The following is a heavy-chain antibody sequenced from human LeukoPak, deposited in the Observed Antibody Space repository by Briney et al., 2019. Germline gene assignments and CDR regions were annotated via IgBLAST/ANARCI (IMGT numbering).Heavy chain of an antibody. V-gene: IGHV4-34*01. J-gene: IGHJ4*02. CDR1: GESFIGYF. CDR2: INHSGRT. D-gene: IGHD3-10*01. CDR3: ARGPSGSRFDY. Sequence: SETLSLTCAVSGESFIGYFWTWIRQPPGKGLEWIGEINHSGRTSYNPSLKSRLSISVDMSKNQFSLRLTSVTAADTAVYYCARGPSGSRFDYWGQGTLVTVSS.